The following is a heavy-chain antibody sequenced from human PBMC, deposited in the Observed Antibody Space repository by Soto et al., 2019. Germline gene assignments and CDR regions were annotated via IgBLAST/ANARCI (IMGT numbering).Heavy chain of an antibody. CDR1: GGSISSGGYY. D-gene: IGHD3-16*01. V-gene: IGHV4-31*03. Sequence: PSETLSLTCTESGGSISSGGYYWSWIRQHPGKGLEWIGYIYYSGRTYYNPSLKSRATISIDTSKDQFSLKLSSVTAADTAVYYCARGGGLMVVFCDYWGQGSLVSGSS. J-gene: IGHJ4*02. CDR3: ARGGGLMVVFCDY. CDR2: IYYSGRT.